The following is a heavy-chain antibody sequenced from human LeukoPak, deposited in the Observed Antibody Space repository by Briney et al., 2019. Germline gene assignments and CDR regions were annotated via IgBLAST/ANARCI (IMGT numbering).Heavy chain of an antibody. Sequence: SETLSLTCTVSGGSISGYYWSWIRQPAGKGLECIGRIYTSGNTNYNSSLKSRLTMSLDTSKNQFSLRLSSVTAADTAVYYCAREDPLVAARGLDHWGQGTLVTVSS. D-gene: IGHD2-15*01. CDR1: GGSISGYY. CDR2: IYTSGNT. CDR3: AREDPLVAARGLDH. V-gene: IGHV4-4*07. J-gene: IGHJ4*02.